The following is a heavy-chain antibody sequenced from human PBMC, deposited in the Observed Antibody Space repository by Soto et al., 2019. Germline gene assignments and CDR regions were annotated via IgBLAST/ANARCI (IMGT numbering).Heavy chain of an antibody. CDR1: GYTFTSYG. CDR2: ISAYNGNT. Sequence: ASVKVSCKASGYTFTSYGISWVRQAPGQGLEWMGWISAYNGNTNYAQKLQGRVTMTTDTSTSTAYMELRSLRSDDTAVYYCARDWVARKSHYYGSSWFDPWGQGTLVTVSS. D-gene: IGHD3-10*01. V-gene: IGHV1-18*01. J-gene: IGHJ5*02. CDR3: ARDWVARKSHYYGSSWFDP.